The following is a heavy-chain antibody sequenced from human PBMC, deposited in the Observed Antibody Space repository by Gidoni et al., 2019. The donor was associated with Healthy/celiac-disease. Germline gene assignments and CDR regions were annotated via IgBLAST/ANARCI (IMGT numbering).Heavy chain of an antibody. D-gene: IGHD3-22*01. V-gene: IGHV1-2*02. CDR3: ARVGYYDSSGYYWDY. Sequence: QVQLAQSGAEMKKPRASVKVSCMASGDTFTGYYMHWVRQATGQGLEWMGWINPNSGGTNYAQNFQGRVTMTRDTSISTAYMELSRLRSDYTAVYYCARVGYYDSSGYYWDYWGQGTLVTVSS. CDR2: INPNSGGT. CDR1: GDTFTGYY. J-gene: IGHJ4*02.